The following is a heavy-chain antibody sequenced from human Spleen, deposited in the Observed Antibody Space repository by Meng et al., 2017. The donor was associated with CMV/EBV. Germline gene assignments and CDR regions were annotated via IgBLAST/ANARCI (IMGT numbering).Heavy chain of an antibody. CDR2: INHSGST. D-gene: IGHD2-2*01. V-gene: IGHV4-34*01. CDR1: GGSFSGYY. Sequence: GPLRLSCAVYGGSFSGYYWSWIRQPPGKGLEWIGEINHSGSTNYNPSLKSRVTISVDTSKNQFSLKLSSVTAADTAVYYCARGSRYCSSTSCYNWFDPWGQGTLVTVSS. J-gene: IGHJ5*02. CDR3: ARGSRYCSSTSCYNWFDP.